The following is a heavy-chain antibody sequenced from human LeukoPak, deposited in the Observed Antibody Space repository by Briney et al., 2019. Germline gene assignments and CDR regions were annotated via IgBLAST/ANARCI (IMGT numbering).Heavy chain of an antibody. CDR2: IWYDGSKK. CDR3: AKDLTVEMATMGFDP. V-gene: IGHV3-33*06. CDR1: GFTFSSYG. J-gene: IGHJ5*02. D-gene: IGHD5-24*01. Sequence: GGSLRLSCAASGFTFSSYGMHWVRQAPGKGLEWVAVIWYDGSKKYYADSVKGRFTISRDNSKNTLYLQMNSLRAEDTAVYYCAKDLTVEMATMGFDPWGQGTLVTVSS.